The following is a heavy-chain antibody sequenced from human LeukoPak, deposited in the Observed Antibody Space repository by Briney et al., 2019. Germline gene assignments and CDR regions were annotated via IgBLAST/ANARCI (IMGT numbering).Heavy chain of an antibody. J-gene: IGHJ6*02. CDR3: ARDRDGMGV. CDR2: IIPILGIA. V-gene: IGHV1-69*04. Sequence: SVKASCKASGGTFSSYAISWVRQAPGQGLEWMGRIIPILGIANYAQKFQGRVTITADESTSTAYMELSSLRSEDTAVYYCARDRDGMGVWGQGTTVTVSS. CDR1: GGTFSSYA.